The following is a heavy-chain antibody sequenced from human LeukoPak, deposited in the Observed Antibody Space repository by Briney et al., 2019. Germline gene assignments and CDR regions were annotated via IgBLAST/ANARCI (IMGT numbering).Heavy chain of an antibody. CDR1: GGSISSYY. D-gene: IGHD3-10*01. CDR2: IYYSGST. Sequence: SETLSLTCTVSGGSISSYYWSWIRQPPGKGLEWIGYIYYSGSTNYNPSLKSRVTISVDTSKNQFSLKLSSVTAADTAVYYCARKGGLWFGERVAFDIWGQGTMVTVSS. V-gene: IGHV4-59*01. J-gene: IGHJ3*02. CDR3: ARKGGLWFGERVAFDI.